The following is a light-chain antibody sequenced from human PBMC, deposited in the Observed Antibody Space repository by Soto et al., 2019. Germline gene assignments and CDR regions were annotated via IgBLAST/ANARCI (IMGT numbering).Light chain of an antibody. Sequence: EIVMTQSPATLSVSPGERATLSCRASQSVSSNLAWYQQKPGQAPRLLIYGASTRATGIPARSSGSGSGTDFTLTISSLQSEDFAVYYCQHYYNWPRTFGQGTKVEI. CDR1: QSVSSN. CDR2: GAS. V-gene: IGKV3-15*01. CDR3: QHYYNWPRT. J-gene: IGKJ1*01.